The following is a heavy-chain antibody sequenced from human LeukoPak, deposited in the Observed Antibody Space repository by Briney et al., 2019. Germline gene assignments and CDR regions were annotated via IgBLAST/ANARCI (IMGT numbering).Heavy chain of an antibody. D-gene: IGHD6-19*01. Sequence: GGSLRLSCAASGFTLSEYNVTWVRQAPGKGLEWVSTITKTGDGAHHADSVKGRFTISRDNSKNTLYLQMNSLRAEDTAVYYCAKDGLHSQLSSGPKVHWGQGTLVTVSS. CDR1: GFTLSEYN. J-gene: IGHJ4*02. CDR2: ITKTGDGA. V-gene: IGHV3-23*01. CDR3: AKDGLHSQLSSGPKVH.